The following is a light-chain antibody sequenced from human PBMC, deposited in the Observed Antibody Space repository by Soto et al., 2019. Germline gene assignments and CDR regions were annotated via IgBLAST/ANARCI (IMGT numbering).Light chain of an antibody. CDR3: TSYTSSGTWV. V-gene: IGLV2-14*01. CDR1: SSDVGGYNY. J-gene: IGLJ3*02. Sequence: QSALTQPASVSGSPGQSITISCTGTSSDVGGYNYVSWYQQHPGKAPKLMIYEVSNRPSGVSNRFSGSKSSNTASLTISGLQAEDEADYYCTSYTSSGTWVFGGGTKLTVL. CDR2: EVS.